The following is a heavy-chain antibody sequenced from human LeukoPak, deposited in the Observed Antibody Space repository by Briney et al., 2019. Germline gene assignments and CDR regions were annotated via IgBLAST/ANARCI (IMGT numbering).Heavy chain of an antibody. J-gene: IGHJ4*02. V-gene: IGHV1-18*01. D-gene: IGHD6-13*01. CDR3: ARQPMYSSSWSPYDY. CDR1: GYTFTSYG. CDR2: ISAYNGNT. Sequence: ASVKVSCKASGYTFTSYGINWVRQAPGQGLEWMGWISAYNGNTNFAQKLQGRVTMTTDTSTSTAYMELRSLRSDDTAVYYCARQPMYSSSWSPYDYWGQGTLVTVSS.